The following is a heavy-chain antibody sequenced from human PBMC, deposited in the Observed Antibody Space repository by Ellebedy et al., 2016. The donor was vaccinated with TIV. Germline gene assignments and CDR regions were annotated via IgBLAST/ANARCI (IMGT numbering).Heavy chain of an antibody. V-gene: IGHV4-34*01. Sequence: SETLSLTXEIDVVSFSGHYRAWVRQPPGNGLAWIGDINHPGVTKSISSLKSRFTISLDTSKKHFPLNITSVTAADTAVYYFARGSMVRGLAGWGQGTLVTVSS. CDR1: VVSFSGHY. CDR2: INHPGVT. CDR3: ARGSMVRGLAG. D-gene: IGHD3-10*01. J-gene: IGHJ4*02.